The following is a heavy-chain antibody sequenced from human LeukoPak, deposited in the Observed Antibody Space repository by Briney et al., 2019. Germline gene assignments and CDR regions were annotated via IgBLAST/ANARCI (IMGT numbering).Heavy chain of an antibody. Sequence: ASVKVSCKASGYTFTTYYMHWVRQAPGQGLEWMGIINPSGGSTSYAQKFQGRVTMTRDTSTSTVYMELSSLRSEDTAMCYCARGADHRAFDIWGQGTMVTVSS. V-gene: IGHV1-46*01. CDR3: ARGADHRAFDI. CDR2: INPSGGST. J-gene: IGHJ3*02. CDR1: GYTFTTYY.